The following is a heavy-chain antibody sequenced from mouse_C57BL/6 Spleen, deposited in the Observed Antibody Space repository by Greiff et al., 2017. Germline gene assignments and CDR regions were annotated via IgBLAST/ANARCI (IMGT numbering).Heavy chain of an antibody. V-gene: IGHV1-69*01. CDR1: GYTFTSYW. CDR3: ARTYYYGSSPYDFDY. Sequence: VQLQQPGAELVMPGASVKLSCKASGYTFTSYWMHWVKQRPGQGLGWIGEIDPSDSYTNYNQKFKGKSTLTVDKSSSTAYMQLSSLTSEDSAVYYCARTYYYGSSPYDFDYWGQGTTLTVSS. J-gene: IGHJ2*01. D-gene: IGHD1-1*01. CDR2: IDPSDSYT.